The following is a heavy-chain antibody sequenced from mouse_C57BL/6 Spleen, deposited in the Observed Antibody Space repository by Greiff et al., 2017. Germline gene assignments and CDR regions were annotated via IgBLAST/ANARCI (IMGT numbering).Heavy chain of an antibody. Sequence: QVQLQQSGPGLVQPSQSLSITCTVSGFSLTSYGVHWVRQSPGKGLEWLGVIWSGGSTDYNAAFISRLSISKDNSKSQVFFKMNSLQADDTAIYYCASYDGRRRAMDYWGQGTSVTVSS. CDR2: IWSGGST. CDR3: ASYDGRRRAMDY. CDR1: GFSLTSYG. V-gene: IGHV2-2*01. D-gene: IGHD2-3*01. J-gene: IGHJ4*01.